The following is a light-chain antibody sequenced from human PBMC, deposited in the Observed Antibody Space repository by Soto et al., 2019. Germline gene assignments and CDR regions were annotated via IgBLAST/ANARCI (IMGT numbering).Light chain of an antibody. CDR3: QQYGRSPFT. CDR1: QSVSSSY. J-gene: IGKJ3*01. V-gene: IGKV3-20*01. Sequence: PGERATLSCRASQSVSSSYLAWYQQKPGQAPRLLIYGASSRATGIPGRFSGSGSGTDFTLTISRLEPEDFAVYYFQQYGRSPFTFGPGTKVDIK. CDR2: GAS.